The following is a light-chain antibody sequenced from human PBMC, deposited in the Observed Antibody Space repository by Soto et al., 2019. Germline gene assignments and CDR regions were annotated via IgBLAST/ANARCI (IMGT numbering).Light chain of an antibody. CDR3: QQYTNWPKP. J-gene: IGKJ1*01. Sequence: EILFTHSPDTLALSPGERATLSCRASQSVSSSLAWYQQKPGQAPRLLIYGASTRATGIPARFSGSGSGTEFTLTISSLQSEDFAVYYCQQYTNWPKPFGQGTKVDIK. CDR2: GAS. CDR1: QSVSSS. V-gene: IGKV3-15*01.